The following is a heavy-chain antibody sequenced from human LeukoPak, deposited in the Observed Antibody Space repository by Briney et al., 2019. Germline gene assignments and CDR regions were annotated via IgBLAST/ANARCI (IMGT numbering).Heavy chain of an antibody. Sequence: SETLSLTCTVSGGSISSYYWSWIRQPPGKGLEWIGYIYYSGSTNYNPSLKSRVTISVDTSKNQFSLKLSSVTAADTAVHYCARGTTYAEYFQHWGQGTLATVSS. CDR3: ARGTTYAEYFQH. J-gene: IGHJ1*01. CDR1: GGSISSYY. V-gene: IGHV4-59*01. D-gene: IGHD1-14*01. CDR2: IYYSGST.